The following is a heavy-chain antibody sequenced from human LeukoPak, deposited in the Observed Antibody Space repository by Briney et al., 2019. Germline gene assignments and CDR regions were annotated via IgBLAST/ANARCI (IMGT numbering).Heavy chain of an antibody. Sequence: PGGSLRLSCAASGFTVSGNYMSWIRQPPGKGLEWIGYIYYSGSANYNPSLKSRVTISVDTSKNQFSLKLSSVTAADTAVYYCARSYGSGNYFDYWGQGTLVTVSS. D-gene: IGHD3-10*01. J-gene: IGHJ4*02. CDR1: GFTVSGNY. V-gene: IGHV4-59*02. CDR3: ARSYGSGNYFDY. CDR2: IYYSGSA.